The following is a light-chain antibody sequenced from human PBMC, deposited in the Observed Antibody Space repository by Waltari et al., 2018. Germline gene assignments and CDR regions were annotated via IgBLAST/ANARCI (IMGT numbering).Light chain of an antibody. V-gene: IGKV4-1*01. CDR1: ESVLYNSNNKNY. J-gene: IGKJ1*01. CDR2: WAS. CDR3: QQYYSTPQT. Sequence: IVMTQSPDSLTVSLGERATINCKSSESVLYNSNNKNYLAWYQQKPGQPPKLLIYWASTRESGVPDRFSGSGSGTDFTLTIGSLQAEDVAVYYCQQYYSTPQTFGQGTKVEIK.